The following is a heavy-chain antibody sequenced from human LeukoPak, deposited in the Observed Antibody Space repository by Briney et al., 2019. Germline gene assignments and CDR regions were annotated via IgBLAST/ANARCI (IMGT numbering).Heavy chain of an antibody. J-gene: IGHJ4*02. Sequence: SETLCLTCTVSGDSISTYYWTWIRQPPGKGLEWIGSSYYSGSTNYNPSLKSRVTISVDTSKNQFSLKLNSVTAADTAVYYCASRISSGSSWYRPFDYWGQGTLVTVSS. CDR3: ASRISSGSSWYRPFDY. D-gene: IGHD6-13*01. V-gene: IGHV4-59*01. CDR1: GDSISTYY. CDR2: SYYSGST.